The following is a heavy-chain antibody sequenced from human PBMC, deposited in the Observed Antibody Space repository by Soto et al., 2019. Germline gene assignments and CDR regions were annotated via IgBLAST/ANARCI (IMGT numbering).Heavy chain of an antibody. CDR3: ARDLARGIPDY. CDR1: GYTFTSYA. D-gene: IGHD2-21*01. V-gene: IGHV1-3*01. J-gene: IGHJ4*02. CDR2: INAGNGNT. Sequence: QVQLVQSGAEVKRHGASVKVSCKAFGYTFTSYAIHWVRQAPGQRLEGMGWINAGNGNTKYSQKFQGRVTMTRGTSASTAYMELTSLTSEDTAAYYYARDLARGIPDYWGQGTLVTVSS.